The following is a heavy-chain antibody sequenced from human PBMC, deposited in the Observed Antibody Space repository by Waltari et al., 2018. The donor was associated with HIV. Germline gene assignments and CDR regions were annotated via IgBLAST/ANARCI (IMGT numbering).Heavy chain of an antibody. Sequence: QVQLVQSGAEVKKPGASVKVSCKASGYTFSDYYTHWVRQAPGQGLEWRGWIDPNSGGTKYAQKFQGRVTMTRDTSTSTAYMELSRLRSDDTAVYYCAREGFGFDYWGQGTLVTVSS. CDR3: AREGFGFDY. D-gene: IGHD3-16*01. J-gene: IGHJ4*02. V-gene: IGHV1-2*02. CDR1: GYTFSDYY. CDR2: IDPNSGGT.